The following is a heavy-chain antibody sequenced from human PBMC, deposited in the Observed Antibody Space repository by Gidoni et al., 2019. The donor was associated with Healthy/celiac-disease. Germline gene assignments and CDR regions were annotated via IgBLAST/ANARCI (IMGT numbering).Heavy chain of an antibody. V-gene: IGHV3-21*01. CDR3: ARGGDLRFLEWLTY. CDR1: GCTFSIDS. CDR2: ISSSSSYI. Sequence: EVQLVESGGGLVKPGVSLRLSCAATGCTFSIDSMNWVRQAPGKGLEWVSSISSSSSYIYYAYSVKGRFTISRDNSKNSLYLQMNSLRAEDTAVYYCARGGDLRFLEWLTYWGQGTLVTVSS. D-gene: IGHD3-3*01. J-gene: IGHJ4*02.